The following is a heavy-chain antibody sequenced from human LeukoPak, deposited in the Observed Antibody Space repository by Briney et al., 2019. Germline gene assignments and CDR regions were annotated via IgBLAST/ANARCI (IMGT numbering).Heavy chain of an antibody. V-gene: IGHV3-48*01. CDR3: AKDPVPVAAAIYFDY. D-gene: IGHD2-15*01. CDR1: GFTFSSYS. J-gene: IGHJ4*02. Sequence: GGSLRLSCAASGFTFSSYSMNWVRQAPGKGLEWVSYISSSSSTIYYADSVKGRFTISRDNSKNTLYLQMNSLRAEDTAVYYCAKDPVPVAAAIYFDYWGQGTLVTVSS. CDR2: ISSSSSTI.